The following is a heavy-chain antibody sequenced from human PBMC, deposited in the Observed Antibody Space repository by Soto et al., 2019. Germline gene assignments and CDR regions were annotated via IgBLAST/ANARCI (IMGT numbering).Heavy chain of an antibody. CDR3: AKGEGSSGYYSLFDY. D-gene: IGHD3-22*01. J-gene: IGHJ4*02. CDR1: GFTFDDYA. Sequence: EVQLVESGGGLVQPGRSLRLSCAASGFTFDDYAMHGVRQAPGKGLEWVSGISWNSGSIGYADSVKGRFTISRDNAKNSLYLQMNSLRAEDTALYYCAKGEGSSGYYSLFDYWGQGTLVTVSS. V-gene: IGHV3-9*01. CDR2: ISWNSGSI.